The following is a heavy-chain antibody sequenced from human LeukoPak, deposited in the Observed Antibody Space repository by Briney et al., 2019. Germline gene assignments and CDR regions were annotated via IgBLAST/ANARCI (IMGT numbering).Heavy chain of an antibody. V-gene: IGHV4-61*02. J-gene: IGHJ3*02. CDR1: GGSISSGGYY. CDR3: ARARYCSSTSCYSDAFDI. Sequence: SQTLSLTCTVSGGSISSGGYYWSWIRQHPGKGLEWIGRIYSSGSSNYNPSLKSRVTMPVDTSKNQFSLKLSSVTAADTAVYYCARARYCSSTSCYSDAFDIWGQGTMVTVCS. D-gene: IGHD2-2*01. CDR2: IYSSGSS.